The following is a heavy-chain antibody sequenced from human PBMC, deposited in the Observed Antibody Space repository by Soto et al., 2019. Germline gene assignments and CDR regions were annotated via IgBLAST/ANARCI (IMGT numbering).Heavy chain of an antibody. D-gene: IGHD2-15*01. CDR3: ARVQPDGIYCSVGSCHFDY. V-gene: IGHV4-34*01. CDR2: INHSGST. Sequence: QVQRQQWGAGLLKPSETLSLTCAVYGGSFSGYYWSWIRQPPGTGLEGIGEINHSGSTNYNPSLTTRVTISIDTYTNQFSRQLSSVNGADEAVYYCARVQPDGIYCSVGSCHFDYWGQGTLVTVSS. J-gene: IGHJ4*02. CDR1: GGSFSGYY.